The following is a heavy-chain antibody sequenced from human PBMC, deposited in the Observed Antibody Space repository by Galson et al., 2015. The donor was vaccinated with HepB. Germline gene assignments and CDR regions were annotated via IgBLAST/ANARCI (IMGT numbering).Heavy chain of an antibody. CDR2: IYTSGST. CDR3: ARDQVRGREIFGVVIPYYYYYYMDV. Sequence: SETLSLTCTVSGGSISSYYWSWIRQPAEKGLEWIGRIYTSGSTNYNPSLKSRVTMSVDTSKNQFSLKLSSVTAADTAVYYCARDQVRGREIFGVVIPYYYYYYMDVWGKGTTVTVSS. V-gene: IGHV4-4*07. D-gene: IGHD3-3*01. J-gene: IGHJ6*03. CDR1: GGSISSYY.